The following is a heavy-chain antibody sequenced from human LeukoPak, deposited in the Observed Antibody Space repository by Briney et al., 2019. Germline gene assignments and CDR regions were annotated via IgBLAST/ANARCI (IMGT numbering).Heavy chain of an antibody. V-gene: IGHV4-30-2*01. CDR1: GDSVSSGGYS. Sequence: PSQTLSLTCTVSGDSVSSGGYSWSWIRQPPGKGLEWLGYIYHSGGTSYNPSLKTRVTISVDRSKNQFSLKLSSVTAADTAVYYCARDYYDSSGYFNNWFDPWGQGILVTVPS. CDR2: IYHSGGT. D-gene: IGHD3-22*01. CDR3: ARDYYDSSGYFNNWFDP. J-gene: IGHJ5*02.